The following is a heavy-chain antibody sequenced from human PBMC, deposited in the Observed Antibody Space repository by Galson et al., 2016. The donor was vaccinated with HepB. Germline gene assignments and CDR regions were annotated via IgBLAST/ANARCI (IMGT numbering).Heavy chain of an antibody. CDR2: IYSGGST. CDR1: GFIFSNY. CDR3: ARGSGLEMATTNYYMDV. D-gene: IGHD5-24*01. V-gene: IGHV3-53*01. J-gene: IGHJ6*03. Sequence: SLRLSCAASGFIFSNYMSWVRQAPGKGLEWVSVIYSGGSTYYADSVKGRISISRDDSKNTLYLEMSSLRAEDTAVYYCARGSGLEMATTNYYMDVWGKGTTVTVSS.